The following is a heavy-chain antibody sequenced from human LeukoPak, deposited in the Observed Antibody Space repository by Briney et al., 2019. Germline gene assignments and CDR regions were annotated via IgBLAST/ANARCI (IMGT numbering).Heavy chain of an antibody. V-gene: IGHV1-24*01. Sequence: ASVKVSCKVSGYTLTELSMHWVRQAPGKGLEWMGDFDPEDGETIYAQKFQGRATMPEDTSTDTAYMELSSLRSEDTAVYYCATRASPQLNLYYFDYWGQGTLVTVSS. CDR3: ATRASPQLNLYYFDY. CDR2: FDPEDGET. J-gene: IGHJ4*02. CDR1: GYTLTELS. D-gene: IGHD2-2*01.